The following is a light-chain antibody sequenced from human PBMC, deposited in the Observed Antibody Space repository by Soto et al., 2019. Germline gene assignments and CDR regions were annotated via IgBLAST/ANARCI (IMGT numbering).Light chain of an antibody. Sequence: EIVMTQSPATLSVSPGERATLSCRASHTINSNLAWYQQKPGQAPRLLIFGASTRATGIPARFSGSGSGTEFTLTISSLQSEDFAVYYCQQYNNWGTFGQGTKVEIK. CDR1: HTINSN. CDR2: GAS. J-gene: IGKJ1*01. CDR3: QQYNNWGT. V-gene: IGKV3-15*01.